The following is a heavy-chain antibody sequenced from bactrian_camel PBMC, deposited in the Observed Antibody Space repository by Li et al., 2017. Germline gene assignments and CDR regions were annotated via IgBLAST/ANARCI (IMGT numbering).Heavy chain of an antibody. CDR1: GFTSSSYY. CDR2: IYIGGSGTT. D-gene: IGHD4*01. CDR3: AQAANYWSDYEY. V-gene: IGHV3S6*01. Sequence: HVQLVESGGGLVQPGGSLRLSCAVNGFTSSSYYIYWVRQVPGKGLEWVSTIYIGGSGTTYYADSVKGRFTVSRDNAKNTLYLQLNSLETEDTAMYYCAQAANYWSDYEYWGQGTQVTVS. J-gene: IGHJ4*01.